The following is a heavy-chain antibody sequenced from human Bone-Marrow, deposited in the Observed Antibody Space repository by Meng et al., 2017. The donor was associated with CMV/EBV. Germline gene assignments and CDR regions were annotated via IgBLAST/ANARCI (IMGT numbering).Heavy chain of an antibody. CDR3: ANRRGYGHYFDY. CDR1: GFTFSSYA. J-gene: IGHJ4*02. CDR2: ISGSGGST. Sequence: GESLKISCAASGFTFSSYAMSWVRQAPGKGLEWVSAISGSGGSTYYADSVKGRFTISRDNSKNTLYLQMNSLRVEDTAVYYCANRRGYGHYFDYWGQGTLVTVSS. V-gene: IGHV3-23*01. D-gene: IGHD5-18*01.